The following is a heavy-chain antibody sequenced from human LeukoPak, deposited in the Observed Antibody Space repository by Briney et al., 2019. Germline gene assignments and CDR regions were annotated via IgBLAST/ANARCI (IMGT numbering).Heavy chain of an antibody. V-gene: IGHV3-48*02. Sequence: QPGGSLRLSCAASGFTFSSYSMNWVRQAPGKGLEWVSYISSSSSTIYYADSVKGRFTISRDNAKNSLYLQMNSLRDEDTAVYYCAKDEHYYDSSGYAFDYWGQGTLVTVSS. CDR2: ISSSSSTI. D-gene: IGHD3-22*01. CDR3: AKDEHYYDSSGYAFDY. J-gene: IGHJ4*02. CDR1: GFTFSSYS.